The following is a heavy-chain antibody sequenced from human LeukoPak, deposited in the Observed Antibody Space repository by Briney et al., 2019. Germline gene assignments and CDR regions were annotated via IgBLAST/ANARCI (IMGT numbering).Heavy chain of an antibody. Sequence: ASVKVSCKASGYTFTSYDINWVRQATGQGLEWMGWMNPNSGNTGYAQKFQGRVTMTRNTSISTAHMELSSLRSEDTAVYYCAREDALWFGELLFDAFDIWGQGTMVTVSS. CDR3: AREDALWFGELLFDAFDI. CDR1: GYTFTSYD. CDR2: MNPNSGNT. D-gene: IGHD3-10*01. V-gene: IGHV1-8*01. J-gene: IGHJ3*02.